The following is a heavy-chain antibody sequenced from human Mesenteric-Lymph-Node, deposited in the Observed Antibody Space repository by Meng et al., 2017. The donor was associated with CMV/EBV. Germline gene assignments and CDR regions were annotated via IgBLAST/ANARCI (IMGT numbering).Heavy chain of an antibody. CDR1: GYTFTSYY. CDR3: ARGGATMLGHYGMDV. J-gene: IGHJ6*02. D-gene: IGHD3-10*02. Sequence: ASVKVSCKASGYTFTSYYMHWVRQAPGQGLEWMGIINPSGGSTSYAQKFQGRVTMTTDTSTSTAYMELRSLRSDDTAVYYCARGGATMLGHYGMDVWGQGTTVTVSS. CDR2: INPSGGST. V-gene: IGHV1-46*01.